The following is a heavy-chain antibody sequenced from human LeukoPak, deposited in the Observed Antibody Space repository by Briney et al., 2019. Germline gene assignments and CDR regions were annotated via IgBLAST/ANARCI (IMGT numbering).Heavy chain of an antibody. J-gene: IGHJ3*02. CDR1: GGSISSSSYY. CDR3: ANNLYYYDSSGYYYQGVGAFDI. D-gene: IGHD3-22*01. V-gene: IGHV4-39*07. Sequence: SETLSLTCTVSGGSISSSSYYWGWIRQPPGKGLEWIGSIYYSGSTYYNPSLKSRVTISVDTSKNQFSLKLSSVTAADTAVYYCANNLYYYDSSGYYYQGVGAFDIWGQGTMVTVSS. CDR2: IYYSGST.